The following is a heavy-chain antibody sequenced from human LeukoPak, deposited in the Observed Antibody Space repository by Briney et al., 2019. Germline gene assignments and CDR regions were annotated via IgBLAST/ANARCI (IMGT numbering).Heavy chain of an antibody. Sequence: SGGSLRLSCAASGFTFSSYGMHWVRQAPGKGLEWVAVIWYDGSNKYYADSVKGRFTISRDNSKNTLYLQMNSLRAEDTAVYYCARDAAVAGTGNWFDPWGQGTLVTVSS. D-gene: IGHD6-19*01. CDR3: ARDAAVAGTGNWFDP. J-gene: IGHJ5*02. CDR2: IWYDGSNK. V-gene: IGHV3-30*19. CDR1: GFTFSSYG.